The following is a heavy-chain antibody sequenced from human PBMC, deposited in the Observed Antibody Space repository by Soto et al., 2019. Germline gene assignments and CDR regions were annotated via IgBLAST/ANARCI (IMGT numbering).Heavy chain of an antibody. CDR2: IYHSGTA. CDR1: GGSMNYYY. CDR3: ARDRAIISAPTKEYVFEI. Sequence: SETLSLTCTVYGGSMNYYYWSWIRQPPGKGLEWIGYIYHSGTAEYNPSLKSRVTLSVDTAKSQFSLKMSSVTTADTAVYYCARDRAIISAPTKEYVFEIWGQGTMVT. V-gene: IGHV4-59*01. J-gene: IGHJ3*02. D-gene: IGHD5-12*01.